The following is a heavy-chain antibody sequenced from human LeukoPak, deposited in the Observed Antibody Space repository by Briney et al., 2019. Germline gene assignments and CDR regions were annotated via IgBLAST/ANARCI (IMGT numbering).Heavy chain of an antibody. CDR3: ATGYDNSGYYQY. CDR2: ISSNGGTT. J-gene: IGHJ4*02. V-gene: IGHV3-64*01. CDR1: GFTFSNYG. Sequence: GGSLRLSCAASGFTFSNYGLHWVRQAPGKGLEYVSAISSNGGTTYYANSVEGRFTISRDNSKNTLYLQMGGLRAEDVAVYYCATGYDNSGYYQYWGQGTLVTVSS. D-gene: IGHD3-22*01.